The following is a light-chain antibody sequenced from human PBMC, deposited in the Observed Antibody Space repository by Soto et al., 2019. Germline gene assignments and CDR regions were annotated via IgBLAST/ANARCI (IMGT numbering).Light chain of an antibody. J-gene: IGLJ3*02. CDR1: SSDVGAYNF. V-gene: IGLV2-11*01. CDR3: FSDACSYTVV. CDR2: DVS. Sequence: QSALTQPRSVSGSPGQSVTISCTGTSSDVGAYNFVSWYQQHPGRVPKLMIYDVSRRPSGVPDRFSGSKSGNTASLTISGLQADDEADYYCFSDACSYTVVFGGGTQLTVL.